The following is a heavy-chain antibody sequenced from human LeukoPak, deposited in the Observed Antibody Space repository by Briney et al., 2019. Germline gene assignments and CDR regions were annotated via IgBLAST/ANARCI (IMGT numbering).Heavy chain of an antibody. J-gene: IGHJ4*02. CDR1: GGSISSYY. D-gene: IGHD1-26*01. CDR2: IYYSGST. V-gene: IGHV4-59*01. CDR3: ARDRAPYFDY. Sequence: PSETLSLTCTVSGGSISSYYWSWIRQTPGKGLEWIGYIYYSGSTNFNPSLKSRVTISVDTSKNQFSLKMSSVTAADTAVYYCARDRAPYFDYWGQGTLVTVSS.